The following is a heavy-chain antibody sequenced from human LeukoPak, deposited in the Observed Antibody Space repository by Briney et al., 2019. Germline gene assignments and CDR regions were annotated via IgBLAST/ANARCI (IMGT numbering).Heavy chain of an antibody. CDR2: ITSGSSYI. J-gene: IGHJ6*03. CDR1: GFKFGSYT. Sequence: GGSLRLSCAGSGFKFGSYTMNWVRQAPGKGLEWVSFITSGSSYIYYADSVKGRFTISRDNAKNSLYLQMNSLRAEDTAVYYCARDPSWGYYYYYYMDVWGKGTTVTVSS. D-gene: IGHD7-27*01. CDR3: ARDPSWGYYYYYYMDV. V-gene: IGHV3-21*01.